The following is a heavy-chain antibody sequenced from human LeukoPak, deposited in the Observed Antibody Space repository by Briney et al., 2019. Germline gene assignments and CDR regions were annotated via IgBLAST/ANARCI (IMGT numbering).Heavy chain of an antibody. D-gene: IGHD2-2*01. CDR1: GGSISSGYY. Sequence: SQTLSLTCTVSGGSISSGYYWGWIRQPPGKGLEWIGSIYHSGSTYYNPSLKSRVTISVDTSKNQFSLKLSSATAADTAVYYCASAKRCSSTSCSSDWYFDLWGRGTLVTVSS. J-gene: IGHJ2*01. CDR2: IYHSGST. V-gene: IGHV4-38-2*02. CDR3: ASAKRCSSTSCSSDWYFDL.